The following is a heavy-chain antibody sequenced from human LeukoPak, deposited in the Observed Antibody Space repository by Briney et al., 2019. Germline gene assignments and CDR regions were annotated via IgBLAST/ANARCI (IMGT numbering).Heavy chain of an antibody. V-gene: IGHV4-39*01. CDR2: IYYSGST. CDR1: GGSISSSSYY. J-gene: IGHJ4*02. Sequence: SETLSLTCTVSGGSISSSSYYWGWIRQPPGKGLEWIGSIYYSGSTNYNPSLKSRVTISVDTSKNQFSLKLSSVTAADTAVYYCARHLMILGYFDYWGQGTLVTVSS. CDR3: ARHLMILGYFDY. D-gene: IGHD3/OR15-3a*01.